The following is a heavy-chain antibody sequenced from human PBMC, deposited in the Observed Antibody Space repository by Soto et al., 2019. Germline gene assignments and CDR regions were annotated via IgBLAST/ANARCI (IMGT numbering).Heavy chain of an antibody. Sequence: LRLSCVASGFTFSSYGMSWVRQAPGKGLEWVANIKNDGSGKYYVDSVKGRFTISRDNANNSLYLQMNSLRVEDTAVYYCASASYDSSRYYDAFDLWGQGTMVTVSS. CDR1: GFTFSSYG. CDR2: IKNDGSGK. J-gene: IGHJ3*01. CDR3: ASASYDSSRYYDAFDL. V-gene: IGHV3-7*01. D-gene: IGHD3-22*01.